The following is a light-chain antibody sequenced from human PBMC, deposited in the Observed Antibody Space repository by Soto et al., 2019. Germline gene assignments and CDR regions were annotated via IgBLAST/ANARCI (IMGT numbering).Light chain of an antibody. CDR2: NNN. CDR1: SSNIGSHA. V-gene: IGLV1-44*01. Sequence: QSVLTQPPSASGTPGQRVPISCSGSSSNIGSHAVNWYQQLPGTAPNLRIYNNNQRPSGVPVRFSGSKSGTSASLAISGLQSEDEADYYCAAWDDSLNGLLFGGGTQLTVL. CDR3: AAWDDSLNGLL. J-gene: IGLJ2*01.